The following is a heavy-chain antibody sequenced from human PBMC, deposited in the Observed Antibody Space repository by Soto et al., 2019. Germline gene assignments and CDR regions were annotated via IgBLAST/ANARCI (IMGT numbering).Heavy chain of an antibody. CDR1: GGSISSGDYY. CDR2: IYYSGST. V-gene: IGHV4-30-4*01. J-gene: IGHJ1*01. Sequence: SETLSLTCTVSGGSISSGDYYWSWIRQPPGKGLEWIGYIYYSGSTYYNPSLKSRVTISVDTSKNQFSLKLSSVTAADTAVYYCAKIVVHSDGFQHWGQGTLVTVSS. D-gene: IGHD3-22*01. CDR3: AKIVVHSDGFQH.